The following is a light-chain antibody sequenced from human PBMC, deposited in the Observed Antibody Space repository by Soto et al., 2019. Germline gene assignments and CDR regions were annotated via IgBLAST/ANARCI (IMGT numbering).Light chain of an antibody. V-gene: IGKV1-5*03. J-gene: IGKJ1*01. Sequence: DIQMTQSPSTLSASVGDRVTITCRASQSISSWLAWYQQKPGTAPKLLIYKASTLQSGVPSRFSGSESGTEFTLTISSPQPDDSATYYCQQYNDNWTFGQGTKVEIK. CDR1: QSISSW. CDR2: KAS. CDR3: QQYNDNWT.